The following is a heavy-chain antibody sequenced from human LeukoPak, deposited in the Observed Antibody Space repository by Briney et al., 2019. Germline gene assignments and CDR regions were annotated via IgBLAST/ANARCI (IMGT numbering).Heavy chain of an antibody. D-gene: IGHD4-17*01. V-gene: IGHV3-21*01. CDR1: GFTFSSYS. Sequence: GGSLRLSCAASGFTFSSYSMNWVRQAPGKGLEWVSSISSSSSYIYYADSVKGRFTISRDNARNSLYLQMNSLRAEDTAVYYCARDQVNDYGDDTEFDYWGQGTLVTVS. J-gene: IGHJ4*02. CDR2: ISSSSSYI. CDR3: ARDQVNDYGDDTEFDY.